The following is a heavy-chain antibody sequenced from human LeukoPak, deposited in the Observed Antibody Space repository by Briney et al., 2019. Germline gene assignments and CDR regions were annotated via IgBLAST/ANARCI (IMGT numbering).Heavy chain of an antibody. CDR2: IFYIVNT. J-gene: IGHJ4*01. V-gene: IGHV4-59*08. CDR1: GGSISSYY. Sequence: SETLSLTCTVSGGSISSYYWSWIRQPPGKGLGCMGYIFYIVNTNYNPSLKSRVTISLDTSKNQFSLKLNSMTSADTALHYCESSRDGYNLGVWGHGSLVTVCS. D-gene: IGHD5-12*01. CDR3: ESSRDGYNLGV.